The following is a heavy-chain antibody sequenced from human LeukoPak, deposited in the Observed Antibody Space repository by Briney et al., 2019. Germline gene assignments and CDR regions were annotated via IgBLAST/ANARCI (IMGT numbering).Heavy chain of an antibody. CDR1: GFTFTSYD. J-gene: IGHJ5*02. CDR2: MNPINGNT. CDR3: VRDGEGVAISVNYWFDP. V-gene: IGHV1-8*01. Sequence: ASVKVSCKASGFTFTSYDINWVRQATGQGLEWMGWMNPINGNTGYAQKFQGRVTMTRDTSISTAYMELRSLRSDDTAVYYCVRDGEGVAISVNYWFDPWGQGTLVTVSS. D-gene: IGHD3-10*01.